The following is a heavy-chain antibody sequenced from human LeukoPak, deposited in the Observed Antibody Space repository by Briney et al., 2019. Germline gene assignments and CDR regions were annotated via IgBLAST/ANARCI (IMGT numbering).Heavy chain of an antibody. D-gene: IGHD2-2*01. CDR2: IIPIFGTA. V-gene: IGHV1-69*13. CDR1: GGTFSSYA. J-gene: IGHJ5*02. CDR3: ARDIEGWVVPAALVGSDP. Sequence: GASVKVSCKASGGTFSSYAISWVRQAPGQGLEWMGGIIPIFGTANYAQKFQGRVTITADESTSTAYMELSSLRSEGTAVYYCARDIEGWVVPAALVGSDPWGQGTLVTVSS.